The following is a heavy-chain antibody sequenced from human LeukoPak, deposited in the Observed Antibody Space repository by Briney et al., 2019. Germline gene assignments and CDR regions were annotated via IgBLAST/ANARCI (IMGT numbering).Heavy chain of an antibody. CDR2: IYYSGST. Sequence: SETLSLTCTVSGGSISSSSYYWGWIRQPPGKGLEWIGSIYYSGSTNYNPSLKSRVTISVDTSKNQFSLKLSSVTAADTAVYYCARWTRSSGYYLAFDIWGQGTMVTVSS. D-gene: IGHD3-22*01. CDR3: ARWTRSSGYYLAFDI. J-gene: IGHJ3*02. V-gene: IGHV4-39*07. CDR1: GGSISSSSYY.